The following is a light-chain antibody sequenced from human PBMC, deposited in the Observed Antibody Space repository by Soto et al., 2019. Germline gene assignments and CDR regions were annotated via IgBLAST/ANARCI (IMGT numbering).Light chain of an antibody. CDR2: LNSDGSH. Sequence: QLVLTQSPSASASLGASVKLTYTLSSGHSTYAIAWHQQQPEKGPRYLMKLNSDGSHSKGDGIPDRFSGSSSGAERYLTISSLQSEDEADYYCQTWGTGPWVFGGGTKLTVL. CDR3: QTWGTGPWV. V-gene: IGLV4-69*01. CDR1: SGHSTYA. J-gene: IGLJ3*02.